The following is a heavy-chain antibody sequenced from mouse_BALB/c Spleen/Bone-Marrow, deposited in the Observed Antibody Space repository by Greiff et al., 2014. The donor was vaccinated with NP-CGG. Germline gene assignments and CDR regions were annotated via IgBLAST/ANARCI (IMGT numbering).Heavy chain of an antibody. J-gene: IGHJ4*01. CDR1: GYSFTDYT. D-gene: IGHD2-4*01. CDR3: ARGATMITTGDAMDY. V-gene: IGHV1-26*01. Sequence: VQLQQSGPELVKPGASMKISCKASGYSFTDYTMNWVKQSHGKNLERIGLINPYNGGTDYSQKFKGKATLTVDKSSSTAYMELYSLTSEDSAVYYCARGATMITTGDAMDYRGQGTSVTVSS. CDR2: INPYNGGT.